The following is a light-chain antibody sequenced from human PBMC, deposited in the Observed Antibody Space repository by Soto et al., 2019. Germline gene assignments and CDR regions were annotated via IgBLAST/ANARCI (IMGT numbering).Light chain of an antibody. CDR1: QSVSSN. V-gene: IGKV3-15*01. Sequence: EIVMTQSPATLSVSPGERATLSCRASQSVSSNLAWYQQKPGQAPRLLIYGASTRAPGIPASFSGSGSGTEFTLTISSLQSEDFAVYYCQQYNNWPPLTFGGGTKVEIK. CDR2: GAS. J-gene: IGKJ4*01. CDR3: QQYNNWPPLT.